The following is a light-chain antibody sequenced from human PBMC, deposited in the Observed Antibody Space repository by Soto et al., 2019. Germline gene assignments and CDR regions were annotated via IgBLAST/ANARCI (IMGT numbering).Light chain of an antibody. V-gene: IGKV3-20*01. J-gene: IGKJ4*01. CDR3: QQYGGSPRVT. CDR2: GAS. CDR1: QSVSSNY. Sequence: EIVLTQSPGTLSLSPGERATLSCRASQSVSSNYLAWYQQKPGQAPRLLIYGASSRATGIPDRFSGSGSGTDFALTISRREPEDFAVYYCQQYGGSPRVTFGGGTKVEI.